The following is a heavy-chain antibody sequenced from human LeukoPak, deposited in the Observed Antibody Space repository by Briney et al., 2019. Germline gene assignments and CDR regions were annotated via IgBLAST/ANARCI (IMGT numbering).Heavy chain of an antibody. V-gene: IGHV4-34*01. D-gene: IGHD6-6*01. CDR1: GGSFSGYY. CDR2: INRSGST. J-gene: IGHJ4*02. CDR3: AREVSQTSSIAARGIWYFDY. Sequence: SETLSLTCAVYGGSFSGYYWSWNRQSPGKGLEWIGEINRSGSTSYNPSLKSRVTISVDTSKNQFSLKLSSVTAADTAVYYCAREVSQTSSIAARGIWYFDYWGQGTLVTVSS.